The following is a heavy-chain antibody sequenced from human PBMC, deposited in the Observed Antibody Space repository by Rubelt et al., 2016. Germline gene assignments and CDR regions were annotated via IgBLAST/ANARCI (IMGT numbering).Heavy chain of an antibody. V-gene: IGHV3-23*01. CDR3: ARVSAFGGDHNWFDP. CDR2: ISGSGGST. D-gene: IGHD3-16*01. J-gene: IGHJ5*02. Sequence: CVSGISGSGGSTYYADSVKGRFTISRDNSKNTLYLQMNSLRAEDTAVYYCARVSAFGGDHNWFDPWGQGTLVTVSS.